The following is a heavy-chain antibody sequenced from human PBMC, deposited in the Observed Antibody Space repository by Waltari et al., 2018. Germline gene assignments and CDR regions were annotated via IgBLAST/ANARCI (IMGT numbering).Heavy chain of an antibody. D-gene: IGHD1-26*01. CDR2: ISGSGGST. Sequence: EVQLLESGGGLVQPGGSLRLSCAASGFTFSSYAMSWVRQAPGKGLEWVSAISGSGGSTYYADSVKGRFTISRDNAKNTLYLQMNSLRAEDTAVYYCAKDLTGATDTLKDDYWGQGTLVTVSS. CDR1: GFTFSSYA. J-gene: IGHJ4*02. V-gene: IGHV3-23*01. CDR3: AKDLTGATDTLKDDY.